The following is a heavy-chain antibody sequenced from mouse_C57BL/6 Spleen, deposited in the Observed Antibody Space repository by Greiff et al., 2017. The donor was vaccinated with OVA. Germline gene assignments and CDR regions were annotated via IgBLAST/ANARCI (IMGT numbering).Heavy chain of an antibody. D-gene: IGHD2-4*01. CDR1: GFTFSSYA. CDR3: GDYRV. V-gene: IGHV5-4*03. J-gene: IGHJ3*01. CDR2: ISDGGSYT. Sequence: EVNLVESGGGLVKPGGSLKLSCAASGFTFSSYAMSWVRQTPEKRLEWVATISDGGSYTYYPDNVKGRFTISRDNAKNNLYLQMSHLKSEDTAMYYGGDYRVWGQGTLVTVSA.